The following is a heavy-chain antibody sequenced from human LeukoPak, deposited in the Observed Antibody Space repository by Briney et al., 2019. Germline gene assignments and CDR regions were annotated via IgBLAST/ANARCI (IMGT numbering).Heavy chain of an antibody. CDR1: GDSVSSNSAA. V-gene: IGHV6-1*01. D-gene: IGHD1-26*01. Sequence: SQTLSLTCAISGDSVSSNSAAWNWIRQSPSRGLEWLGRTYYRSKWYNDYAVSVKSRITINPDTSKNQFSLQLNSVTPEDTAVYYCASVYSGGSYYGPHYYFDYWGQGTLVTVSS. CDR2: TYYRSKWYN. J-gene: IGHJ4*02. CDR3: ASVYSGGSYYGPHYYFDY.